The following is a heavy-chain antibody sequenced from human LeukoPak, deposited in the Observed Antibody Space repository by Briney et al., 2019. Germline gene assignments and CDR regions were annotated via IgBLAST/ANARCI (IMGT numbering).Heavy chain of an antibody. V-gene: IGHV3-48*02. CDR3: ARDRSSSGYYPFDY. CDR1: GFIFSSYS. CDR2: ISTTGSTI. D-gene: IGHD3-22*01. J-gene: IGHJ4*02. Sequence: GGSLRLSCAASGFIFSSYSMNWVRQAPGKGLEWVSYISTTGSTIYYADSVKGRFTISRDNAKNSLYLQMNSLRDEDTAVYYCARDRSSSGYYPFDYWGQGTLVSVSS.